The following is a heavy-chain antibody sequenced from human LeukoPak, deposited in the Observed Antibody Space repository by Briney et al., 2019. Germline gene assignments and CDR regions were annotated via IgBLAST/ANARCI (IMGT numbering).Heavy chain of an antibody. Sequence: GASVKVSCKASGYTFTGYYMHWVRQAPGQGLEWMGWINPNSGGTNYAQKFQGRVTMTRDTSISTAYMELSRLRSDDTAVYYCARSPLLTMIVLYNWFDPWGQGTLVTVSS. CDR1: GYTFTGYY. D-gene: IGHD3-22*01. CDR3: ARSPLLTMIVLYNWFDP. V-gene: IGHV1-2*02. CDR2: INPNSGGT. J-gene: IGHJ5*02.